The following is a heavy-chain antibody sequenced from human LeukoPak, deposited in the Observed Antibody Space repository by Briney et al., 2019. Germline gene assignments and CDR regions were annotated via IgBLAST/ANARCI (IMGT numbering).Heavy chain of an antibody. D-gene: IGHD2-15*01. Sequence: SETLSLTCTVSGGSISNDYWSWIRQSPGKGLEWIASIYNSGSTYCNPSLKSRVTISVDTSKNQFSLKLTSVTAADTAMYYCARHREEYCSGGSCYARGIDFWGQGLLVTVSS. V-gene: IGHV4-59*08. CDR2: IYNSGST. CDR3: ARHREEYCSGGSCYARGIDF. CDR1: GGSISNDY. J-gene: IGHJ4*02.